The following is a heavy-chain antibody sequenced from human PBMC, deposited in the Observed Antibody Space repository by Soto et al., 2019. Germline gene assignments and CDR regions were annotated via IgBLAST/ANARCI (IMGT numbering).Heavy chain of an antibody. J-gene: IGHJ4*02. CDR1: GGSISSYY. D-gene: IGHD3-22*01. CDR2: IYYSGST. Sequence: SETLSLTCTVSGGSISSYYWSWIRQPPGKGLEWIGYIYYSGSTNYNPSLKSRVTISVDTSKNQFSLKLSSVTAADTAVYYCARGGYDSSPYYFDYWGQGTLVTVSS. CDR3: ARGGYDSSPYYFDY. V-gene: IGHV4-59*01.